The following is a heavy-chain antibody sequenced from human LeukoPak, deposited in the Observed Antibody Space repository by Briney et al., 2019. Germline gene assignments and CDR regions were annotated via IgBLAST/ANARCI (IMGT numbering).Heavy chain of an antibody. V-gene: IGHV3-7*04. CDR2: ISPHGSDI. D-gene: IGHD2-2*01. CDR1: GLNITKYW. Sequence: PGGSLRLSCAVSGLNITKYWMSWVRQAPGKRLEWVANISPHGSDIQCLDSVRDRFTVSRDNARNSLYLEMNRLRVEDTAIYYCVRGSSSNWGQGTLVTVSS. J-gene: IGHJ4*02. CDR3: VRGSSSN.